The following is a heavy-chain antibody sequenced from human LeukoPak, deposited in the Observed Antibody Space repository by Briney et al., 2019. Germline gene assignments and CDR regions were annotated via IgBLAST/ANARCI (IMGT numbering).Heavy chain of an antibody. CDR2: ISSGGSTT. CDR3: ARDHLGYDY. D-gene: IGHD1-26*01. V-gene: IGHV3-48*04. CDR1: GFTFSSYS. J-gene: IGHJ4*02. Sequence: GGSLRLSCAASGFTFSSYSMNWVRQAPGKGLGWVSYISSGGSTTYYAGSVKGRFTVSRDNAKNSLYLQTNSLRAEDTAVYYCARDHLGYDYWGQGTLVTVSS.